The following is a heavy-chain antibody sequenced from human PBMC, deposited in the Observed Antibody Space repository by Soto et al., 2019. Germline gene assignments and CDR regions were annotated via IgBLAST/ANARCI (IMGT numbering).Heavy chain of an antibody. J-gene: IGHJ5*02. D-gene: IGHD3-16*01. CDR1: GYTFTSYD. Sequence: ASVKVSCKASGYTFTSYDINWVRQATGQGLEWMGWMNPNSGNTGYAQKFQGRVTMTRDTSTSTAYMELRSLRSEDTAVYYCARVDYDPSGWFDPWGQGTLVTVSS. V-gene: IGHV1-8*01. CDR3: ARVDYDPSGWFDP. CDR2: MNPNSGNT.